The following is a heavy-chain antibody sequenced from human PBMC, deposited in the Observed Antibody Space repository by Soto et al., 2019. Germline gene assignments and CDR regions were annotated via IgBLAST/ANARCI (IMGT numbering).Heavy chain of an antibody. CDR3: ARYVPAAGFHYYYYYGMDV. CDR2: IIPIFGTA. CDR1: GGTFSSYA. J-gene: IGHJ6*02. D-gene: IGHD2-2*01. Sequence: XSVKVSCKASGGTFSSYAISWVRQAPGQGLEWMGGIIPIFGTANYAQKFQGRVTITADKSTSTAYMELSSLRSEDTAVYYCARYVPAAGFHYYYYYGMDVWGQGTTVTAP. V-gene: IGHV1-69*06.